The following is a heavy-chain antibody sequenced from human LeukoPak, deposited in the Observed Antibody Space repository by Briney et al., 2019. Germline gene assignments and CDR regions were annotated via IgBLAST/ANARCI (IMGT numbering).Heavy chain of an antibody. J-gene: IGHJ4*02. CDR3: ARETITMVRGVKARLFDY. CDR2: IIPIFGTA. Sequence: SVKVSCKASGGTFSSYAISWVRQAPGQGLEWTGGIIPIFGTANYAQKFQGRVTITADKSTSTAYMELSSLRSEDTAVYYCARETITMVRGVKARLFDYWGQGTLVTVSS. CDR1: GGTFSSYA. D-gene: IGHD3-10*01. V-gene: IGHV1-69*06.